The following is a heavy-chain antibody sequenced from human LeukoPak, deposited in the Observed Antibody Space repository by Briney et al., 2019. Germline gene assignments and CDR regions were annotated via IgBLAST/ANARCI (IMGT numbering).Heavy chain of an antibody. Sequence: WVRQPPGKELQWIGSLYYSGRTFYTPSLESRVTMSIDTSNNQFSLRMSSVTAADTAVYYCARLAAGTWSYDYWGQGSLVTVSS. J-gene: IGHJ4*02. V-gene: IGHV4-39*01. D-gene: IGHD6-25*01. CDR2: LYYSGRT. CDR3: ARLAAGTWSYDY.